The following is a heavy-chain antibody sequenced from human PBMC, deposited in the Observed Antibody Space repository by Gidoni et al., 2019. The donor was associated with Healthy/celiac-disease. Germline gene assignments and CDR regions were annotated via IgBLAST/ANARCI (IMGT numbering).Heavy chain of an antibody. Sequence: QVQLVQSGPEVKKPGASVKVSCNASGYTFTRYGISWVQQAPGQGLEWMGWISAYNGNTNYAQKLQGRVTMTTATSTSTAYMELRSLRSDDTAVYYCASRECRSCPLDYWGQGTLVTVSS. D-gene: IGHD2-15*01. CDR1: GYTFTRYG. V-gene: IGHV1-18*01. CDR3: ASRECRSCPLDY. CDR2: ISAYNGNT. J-gene: IGHJ4*02.